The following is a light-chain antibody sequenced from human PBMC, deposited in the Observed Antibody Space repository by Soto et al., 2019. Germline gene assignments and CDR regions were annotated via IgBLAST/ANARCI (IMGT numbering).Light chain of an antibody. CDR1: SSNIGAGYD. V-gene: IGLV1-40*01. CDR3: QSFDSDLSAFV. Sequence: QSVLTQAPSISGAPGQRVTISCTGSSSNIGAGYDVHWFQQFPGTAPRPLIHGNNNRPSGVPDRFSGSESGTSASLAIAGLQAGDEAIYYCQSFDSDLSAFVFGTGTKVTVL. CDR2: GNN. J-gene: IGLJ1*01.